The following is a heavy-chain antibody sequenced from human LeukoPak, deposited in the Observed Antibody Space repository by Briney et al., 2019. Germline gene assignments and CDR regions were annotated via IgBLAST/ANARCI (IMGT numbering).Heavy chain of an antibody. Sequence: PGGSLRLSCAVSGFTFSNEAMGWVRQLRGGGLEWVSTISPGGGTTYYAESMKGRFTISRDNAKNSLYLQMNSLRAEDTAIYYCARIDSGTYYSDDYWGQGTLVTVSS. CDR2: ISPGGGTT. CDR3: ARIDSGTYYSDDY. J-gene: IGHJ4*02. V-gene: IGHV3-23*01. CDR1: GFTFSNEA. D-gene: IGHD3-10*01.